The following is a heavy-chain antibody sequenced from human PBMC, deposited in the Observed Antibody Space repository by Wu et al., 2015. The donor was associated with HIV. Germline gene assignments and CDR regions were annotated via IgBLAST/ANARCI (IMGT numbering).Heavy chain of an antibody. Sequence: SSYAISWVRQAPGQGLEWMGGIIPIFGTANYAQKFQGRVTITADESTSTAYMELSSLRSEDTAVYYCARGGGPNYGDSGPYYYYYYTGRRGTKGTVRSPSP. D-gene: IGHD4-17*01. V-gene: IGHV1-69*01. CDR2: IIPIFGTA. CDR1: SSYA. J-gene: IGHJ6*03. CDR3: ARGGGPNYGDSGPYYYYYYTGRR.